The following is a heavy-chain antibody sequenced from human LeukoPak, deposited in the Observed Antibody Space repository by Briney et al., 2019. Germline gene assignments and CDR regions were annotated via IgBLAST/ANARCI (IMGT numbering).Heavy chain of an antibody. D-gene: IGHD3-22*01. V-gene: IGHV3-9*01. CDR2: IRWNGAGI. CDR1: GFTFGDYG. CDR3: VRASRDSSDNWLCFED. J-gene: IGHJ4*02. Sequence: GGSLRLSCTGSGFTFGDYGMHWVRQGPGKGLEWVSSIRWNGAGIGHADSMKGRFTISRDNAKNSLYVQMNSLREEDTAFYYCVRASRDSSDNWLCFEDWGQGILVTVSS.